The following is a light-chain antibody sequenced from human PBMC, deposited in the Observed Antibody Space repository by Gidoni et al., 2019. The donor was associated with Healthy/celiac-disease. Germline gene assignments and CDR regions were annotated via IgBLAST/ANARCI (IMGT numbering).Light chain of an antibody. Sequence: EMVFTPSPGTLSLSPGERATLSCRASQSVSSSYLAWYQQKPGQAPRLLIYGASSRATGIPDRFSGSGSGTDVTLTISRLEPEDFAVYYCQQYGSSPLFTFGPGTKVDIK. CDR1: QSVSSSY. CDR2: GAS. J-gene: IGKJ3*01. V-gene: IGKV3-20*01. CDR3: QQYGSSPLFT.